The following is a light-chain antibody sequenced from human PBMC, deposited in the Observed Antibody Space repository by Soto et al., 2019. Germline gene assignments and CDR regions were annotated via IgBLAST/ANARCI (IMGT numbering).Light chain of an antibody. CDR3: QQLNSYPFLT. V-gene: IGKV1-9*01. Sequence: DIQLTQSPSFLSASVGDRVTITCRASQGISSYLAWYQQKPGKAPKLLIYAASTLQSGVLSRFSGSGSGTEFTLTISSLQPEDFATYYCQQLNSYPFLTFGGGTKVEIK. CDR1: QGISSY. CDR2: AAS. J-gene: IGKJ4*01.